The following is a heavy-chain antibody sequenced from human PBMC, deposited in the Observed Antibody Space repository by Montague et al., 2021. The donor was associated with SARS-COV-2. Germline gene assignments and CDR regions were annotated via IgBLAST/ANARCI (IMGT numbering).Heavy chain of an antibody. Sequence: SKTLSLTCAVSGVSITSTNWWSLVRQPPGKGLEWIGEISYGGIATYNPSRKSRATISMDRSRNLFSLKLSSVTAADTAIYYCAGKVLTVPADYWGQGTLVTVS. CDR1: GVSITSTNW. J-gene: IGHJ4*02. V-gene: IGHV4-4*02. CDR2: ISYGGIA. CDR3: AGKVLTVPADY. D-gene: IGHD4-11*01.